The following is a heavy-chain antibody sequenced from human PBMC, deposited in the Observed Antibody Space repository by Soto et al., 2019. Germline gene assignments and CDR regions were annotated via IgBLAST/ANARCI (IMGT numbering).Heavy chain of an antibody. CDR1: GGSVSSAYYY. V-gene: IGHV4-61*01. Sequence: QVQLQESGPGLVKPSETLSLTCTVSGGSVSSAYYYWSWVRQPPGKGLEWIGLIYYSGGTNYNPSLKSRVTMSIDTSRNQFSLNLNPVTAADTAVYYCARFYGSGTNEIFDYWGQGALVTVSS. CDR2: IYYSGGT. D-gene: IGHD3-10*01. CDR3: ARFYGSGTNEIFDY. J-gene: IGHJ4*02.